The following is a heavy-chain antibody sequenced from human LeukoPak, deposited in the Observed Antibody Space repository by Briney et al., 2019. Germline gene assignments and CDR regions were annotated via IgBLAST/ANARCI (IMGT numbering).Heavy chain of an antibody. CDR2: IYTSGST. CDR3: ARYTVVPVFDY. CDR1: GGSISSGSYY. Sequence: SETLSLTCTVSGGSISSGSYYWSWIRQPAGKGLEWIGRIYTSGSTNYNPSLKSRVTISVDTSKSQSSLKLSSVTAADTAVYYCARYTVVPVFDYWGQGTLVTVSS. D-gene: IGHD2-2*01. J-gene: IGHJ4*02. V-gene: IGHV4-61*02.